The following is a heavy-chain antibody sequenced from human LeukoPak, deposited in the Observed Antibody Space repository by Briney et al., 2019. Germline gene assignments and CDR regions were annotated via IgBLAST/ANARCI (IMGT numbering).Heavy chain of an antibody. CDR3: AKVGYNYGDYV. D-gene: IGHD4-17*01. J-gene: IGHJ4*02. CDR1: GFTFNNYA. V-gene: IGHV3-23*01. Sequence: GGSLRLSCAASGFTFNNYAMSWVRQAPGKGLEWVSVISGSGPTTYYADSVKGRFTISRDNSKNTLYLQMNSLRAEDTAVYYCAKVGYNYGDYVWGQGTLVTVSS. CDR2: ISGSGPTT.